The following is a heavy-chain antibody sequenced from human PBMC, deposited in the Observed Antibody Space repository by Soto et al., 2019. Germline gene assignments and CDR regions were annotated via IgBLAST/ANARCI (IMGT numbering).Heavy chain of an antibody. CDR3: ASLGVAVVP. J-gene: IGHJ5*02. CDR1: GFTFDDYA. CDR2: ISWNSGSI. V-gene: IGHV3-9*01. D-gene: IGHD6-19*01. Sequence: PGGSLRLSCAASGFTFDDYAMHWVRQAPGKGLEWVSGISWNSGSIDYADSVKGRFTISRDNAKNSLYLQMNSLRAEDTALYYCASLGVAVVPWGQGTLVTVSS.